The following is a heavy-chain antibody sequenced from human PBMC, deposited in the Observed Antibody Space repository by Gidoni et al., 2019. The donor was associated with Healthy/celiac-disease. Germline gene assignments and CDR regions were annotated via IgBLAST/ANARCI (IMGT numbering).Heavy chain of an antibody. Sequence: QVQLVQSGAVVKKPGASVKVYCKVSGYTLTELSMHWVRQAPGKGLEWMGGFDPGEGETIYAEKFQGRVTMTEDTSKEAADMELSSLRSEDTAVYYCATMVRGVNNYYYGMDVWGQGTTVTVSS. J-gene: IGHJ6*02. CDR3: ATMVRGVNNYYYGMDV. D-gene: IGHD3-10*01. CDR2: FDPGEGET. V-gene: IGHV1-24*01. CDR1: GYTLTELS.